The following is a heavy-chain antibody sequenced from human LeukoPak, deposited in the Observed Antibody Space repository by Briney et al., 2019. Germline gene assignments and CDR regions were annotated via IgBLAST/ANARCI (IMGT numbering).Heavy chain of an antibody. CDR2: IYYSGST. D-gene: IGHD3-10*01. CDR3: ARAPEGYYGSGSYYED. Sequence: SETLSLTCTVSGGSISSGDYYWSWIRQPPGKGLEWIGYIYYSGSTYYNPSLKSRVTISVDTSKNQFSLKLSSVTAADTAVYYCARAPEGYYGSGSYYEDWGQGTLVTVSS. CDR1: GGSISSGDYY. J-gene: IGHJ4*02. V-gene: IGHV4-30-4*01.